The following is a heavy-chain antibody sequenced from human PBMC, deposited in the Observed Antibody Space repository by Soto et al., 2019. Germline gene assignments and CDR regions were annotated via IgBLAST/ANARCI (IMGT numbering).Heavy chain of an antibody. CDR2: MNPNSGNT. J-gene: IGHJ4*02. CDR1: GYTFTSYD. V-gene: IGHV1-8*01. D-gene: IGHD3-3*01. CDR3: ARGKRITIFGVGEYYFHY. Sequence: QVQLVQSGAEVKKPGASVKVSCKASGYTFTSYDINWVRQATGQGLEWMGWMNPNSGNTGYAQKFQCRVTMTRNTSISTAYMELSSLRSEDTAVYYCARGKRITIFGVGEYYFHYWGQGTLVTVSS.